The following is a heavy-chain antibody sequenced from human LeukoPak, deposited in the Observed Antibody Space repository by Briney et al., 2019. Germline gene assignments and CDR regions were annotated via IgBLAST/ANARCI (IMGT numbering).Heavy chain of an antibody. Sequence: SETLSLTCTVSGGSISSYYWSWIRQPPGKGLEWIGHIYYSGSTNYNPSLKSRVTISVDTSKNQFSLKLSSVTAADTAVYYCARDVRYCSGGSCYSGDYYYYGMDVWGQGTTVTVSS. V-gene: IGHV4-59*01. CDR1: GGSISSYY. CDR2: IYYSGST. J-gene: IGHJ6*02. CDR3: ARDVRYCSGGSCYSGDYYYYGMDV. D-gene: IGHD2-15*01.